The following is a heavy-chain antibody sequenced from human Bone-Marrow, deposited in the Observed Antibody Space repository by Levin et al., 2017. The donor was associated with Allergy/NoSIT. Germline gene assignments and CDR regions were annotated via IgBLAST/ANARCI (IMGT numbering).Heavy chain of an antibody. J-gene: IGHJ4*02. Sequence: SETLSLTCTVSGGSISSSSYYWGWIRQPPGTGLEWIGSIYYSGSTYYNPSLKSRVTISVDTSKNQFSLKLSSVTAADTAVYYCARDNRGKLRYFDWLPQNWGQGTLVTVSS. CDR1: GGSISSSSYY. CDR2: IYYSGST. V-gene: IGHV4-39*02. D-gene: IGHD3-9*01. CDR3: ARDNRGKLRYFDWLPQN.